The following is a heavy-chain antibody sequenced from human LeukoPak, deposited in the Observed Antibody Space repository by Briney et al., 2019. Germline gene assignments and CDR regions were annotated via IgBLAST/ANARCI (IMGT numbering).Heavy chain of an antibody. V-gene: IGHV4-34*09. CDR3: AREKAGEMATIARNYYYYGMDV. D-gene: IGHD5-24*01. Sequence: SETLSLTCAVYGGSFSGYYWSWIRQPPGKGLEWIGEINHSGSTNYNPSLKSRVTISVDTSKNQFSLKLSSVTAADTAVYYCAREKAGEMATIARNYYYYGMDVWGQGTTVTVSS. CDR2: INHSGST. CDR1: GGSFSGYY. J-gene: IGHJ6*02.